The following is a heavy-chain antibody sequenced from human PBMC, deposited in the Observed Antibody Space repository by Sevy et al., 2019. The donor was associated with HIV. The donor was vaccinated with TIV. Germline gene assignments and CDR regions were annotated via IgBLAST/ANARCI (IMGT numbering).Heavy chain of an antibody. CDR2: ISSSSSTI. V-gene: IGHV3-48*01. J-gene: IGHJ4*02. CDR1: GFTLSSYS. D-gene: IGHD2-2*01. CDR3: ARGDHRYQLPE. Sequence: GGSLRLSCTASGFTLSSYSMNWVRQAPGKGLEWVSYISSSSSTIYYADSVKGRFTISRDNAKNSLYLQMNSLRAEDTAVYYCARGDHRYQLPEWGQGTLVTVSS.